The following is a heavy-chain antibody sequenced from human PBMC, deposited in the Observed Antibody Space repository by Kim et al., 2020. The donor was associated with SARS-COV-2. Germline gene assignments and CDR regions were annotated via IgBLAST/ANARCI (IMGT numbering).Heavy chain of an antibody. CDR1: GYTFTSYD. Sequence: ASVKVSCKASGYTFTSYDINWVRQATGQGLEWMGWMNPNSGNTGYAQKFQGRVTMTRNTSISTAYMELSSLRSEDMAVYYCARGPPFDYGDSQYYYYGMDVWGQGTTVTVSS. D-gene: IGHD4-17*01. CDR2: MNPNSGNT. CDR3: ARGPPFDYGDSQYYYYGMDV. V-gene: IGHV1-8*01. J-gene: IGHJ6*02.